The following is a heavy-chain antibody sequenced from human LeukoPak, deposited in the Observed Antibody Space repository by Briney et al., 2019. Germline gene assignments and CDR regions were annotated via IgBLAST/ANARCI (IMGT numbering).Heavy chain of an antibody. CDR2: ISAYNGNI. Sequence: ASVNVSCKASGYTFTSYGISWVRQAPGQGPEWMGWISAYNGNINYAQKLQGRVTMTTDTSTTTAYMELRSLRSDDTAVYYCARGLLLWFGEISPSDAFDIWGQGTMVTVSS. CDR3: ARGLLLWFGEISPSDAFDI. V-gene: IGHV1-18*01. CDR1: GYTFTSYG. D-gene: IGHD3-10*01. J-gene: IGHJ3*02.